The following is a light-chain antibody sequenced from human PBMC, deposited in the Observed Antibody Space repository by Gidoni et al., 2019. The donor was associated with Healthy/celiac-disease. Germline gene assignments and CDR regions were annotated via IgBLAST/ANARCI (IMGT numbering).Light chain of an antibody. Sequence: EIQMTPSPSSLSSSVGDIVTITCRASQSISSNLNGYQQKPGKAPKLLLYAASSLQSGVPSRFSGSGSGTYFTLTISSLQPEDFATYYCQQSYCTPLTFGGGTKVEIK. CDR3: QQSYCTPLT. V-gene: IGKV1-39*01. J-gene: IGKJ4*01. CDR1: QSISSN. CDR2: AAS.